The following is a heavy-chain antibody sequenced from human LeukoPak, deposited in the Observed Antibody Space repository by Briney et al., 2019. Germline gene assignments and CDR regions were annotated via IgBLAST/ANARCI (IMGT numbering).Heavy chain of an antibody. CDR1: GGTFSSYA. V-gene: IGHV1-69*13. J-gene: IGHJ5*02. D-gene: IGHD6-13*01. CDR3: ASSSQGIAAKYNWFDP. Sequence: SVKVSCKASGGTFSSYAISWVRQAPGQGLEWMGGIIPIFGTANYAQKFQGRVTITADGSTSTAYMELSSLRSEDTAVYYCASSSQGIAAKYNWFDPWGQGTLVTVSS. CDR2: IIPIFGTA.